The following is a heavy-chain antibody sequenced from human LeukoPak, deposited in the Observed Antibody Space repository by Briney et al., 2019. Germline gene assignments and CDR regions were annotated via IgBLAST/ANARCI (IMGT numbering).Heavy chain of an antibody. Sequence: ASVKVSCKVSGYTLTELSMHWVRQAPGKGLEWMGGFDPEDGETIYAQKFQGRVTMTRNTSISTAYMELSSLRSEDTAVYYCARDSQGFDYWGQGTLVTVSS. V-gene: IGHV1-24*01. CDR1: GYTLTELS. CDR2: FDPEDGET. J-gene: IGHJ4*02. CDR3: ARDSQGFDY.